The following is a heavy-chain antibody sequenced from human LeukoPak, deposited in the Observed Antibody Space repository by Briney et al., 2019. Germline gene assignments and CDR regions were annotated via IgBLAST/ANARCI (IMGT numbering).Heavy chain of an antibody. CDR2: INHSGST. Sequence: KPSETLSLTCAVYGGSFSGYYWSWIRQPPGKGLEWIGEINHSGSTNYNPSLKSRVTISVDTSKNQFSLKLSSVTAADTAVYYCARRVYDYVSGSYRPIDYWGQGTLVTVSS. CDR3: ARRVYDYVSGSYRPIDY. CDR1: GGSFSGYY. J-gene: IGHJ4*02. D-gene: IGHD3-16*02. V-gene: IGHV4-34*01.